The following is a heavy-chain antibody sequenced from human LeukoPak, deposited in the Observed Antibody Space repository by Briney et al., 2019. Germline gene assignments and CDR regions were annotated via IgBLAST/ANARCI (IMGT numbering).Heavy chain of an antibody. Sequence: GGSLRLSCAASRFTFNTYWMHWVRQAPGKGLVWVSRINSDGSSISYADSVKGRFTISRDNAKNSLYLQMNSLRAEDTAVYYCARDGRSYGSGSYYEYWGQGTLVTVSS. D-gene: IGHD3-10*01. CDR3: ARDGRSYGSGSYYEY. CDR2: INSDGSSI. CDR1: RFTFNTYW. V-gene: IGHV3-74*01. J-gene: IGHJ4*02.